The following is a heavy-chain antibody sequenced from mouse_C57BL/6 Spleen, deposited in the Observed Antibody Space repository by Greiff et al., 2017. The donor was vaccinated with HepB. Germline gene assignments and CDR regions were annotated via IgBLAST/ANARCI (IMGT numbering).Heavy chain of an antibody. J-gene: IGHJ3*01. Sequence: DVQLVESEGGLVQPGSSMKLSCTASGFTFSDYYMAWVRQVPEKGLEWVANINYDGSSTYYLDSLKSRFIISRDNAKNILYLQMSSLKSEDTATYYCARWGYGKGFAYWGQGTLVTVSA. CDR3: ARWGYGKGFAY. V-gene: IGHV5-16*01. CDR1: GFTFSDYY. CDR2: INYDGSST. D-gene: IGHD1-1*02.